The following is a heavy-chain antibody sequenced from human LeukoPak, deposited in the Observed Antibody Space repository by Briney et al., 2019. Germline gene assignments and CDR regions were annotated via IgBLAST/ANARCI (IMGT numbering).Heavy chain of an antibody. CDR1: GFTFSSYA. CDR3: AKDSGVVVVPAATRTVDY. V-gene: IGHV3-23*01. CDR2: ISGSGGST. Sequence: GGSLRLSCAASGFTFSSYAMSWVRQAPGKGLEWVSAISGSGGSTYCVDSVKGRFTISRDNSKNTLYLQMNSLRAEDTAVYYCAKDSGVVVVPAATRTVDYWGQGTLVTVSS. J-gene: IGHJ4*02. D-gene: IGHD2-2*01.